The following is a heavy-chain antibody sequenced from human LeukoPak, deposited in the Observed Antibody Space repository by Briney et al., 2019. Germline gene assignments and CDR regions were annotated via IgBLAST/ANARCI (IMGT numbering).Heavy chain of an antibody. D-gene: IGHD2-21*02. Sequence: SETLSLTCTVSGGSISSSSYYWSWIRQPPGKGLEWIGYIYYSGSTNYNTSLKSRVTISVDTSKNQFSLKLSSVTAADTAVYYCARCYGGDCYNWFDPWGQGTLVTVSS. V-gene: IGHV4-61*01. CDR2: IYYSGST. J-gene: IGHJ5*02. CDR1: GGSISSSSYY. CDR3: ARCYGGDCYNWFDP.